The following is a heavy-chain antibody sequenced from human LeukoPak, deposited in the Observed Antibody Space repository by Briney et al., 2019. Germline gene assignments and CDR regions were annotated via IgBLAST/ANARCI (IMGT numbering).Heavy chain of an antibody. CDR3: ARGLRMAVTGMIWDL. Sequence: PSETLSLTCTVSGGSMNLFYWSWIRQPPGKALEWLGYIYDNGNSDYRPSLKSRITMSLDTSKNQYSLKVTSMTAADTAVYYCARGLRMAVTGMIWDLWGPGTPVIVSS. CDR1: GGSMNLFY. D-gene: IGHD6-19*01. J-gene: IGHJ5*02. CDR2: IYDNGNS. V-gene: IGHV4-59*01.